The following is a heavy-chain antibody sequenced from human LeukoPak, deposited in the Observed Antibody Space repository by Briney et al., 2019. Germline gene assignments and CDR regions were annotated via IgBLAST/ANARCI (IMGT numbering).Heavy chain of an antibody. D-gene: IGHD5-12*01. J-gene: IGHJ4*02. CDR3: VRAGYRDANNL. V-gene: IGHV3-74*01. CDR2: INSDGSST. Sequence: GGSLRLSCAASGFTFSTYWMDWVRQAPGKGLVWVSRINSDGSSTRYADSVKGRFTISRDNAKNTLSLQMSSLRAEDTAVYYCVRAGYRDANNLWGQGTLVTVSS. CDR1: GFTFSTYW.